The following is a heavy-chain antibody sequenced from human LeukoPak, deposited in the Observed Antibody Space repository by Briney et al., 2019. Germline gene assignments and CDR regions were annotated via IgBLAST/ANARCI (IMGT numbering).Heavy chain of an antibody. D-gene: IGHD5-18*01. Sequence: SGTLSLTCTVSGGSISSYYWSWIRQPPGKGLEWTGYIYYSGSTNYNPSLKSRVTISVDTSKNQFSLKLSSVTAADTAVYYCARLYSYGPGGAFDIWGQGTMVTVSS. CDR3: ARLYSYGPGGAFDI. CDR1: GGSISSYY. J-gene: IGHJ3*02. V-gene: IGHV4-59*01. CDR2: IYYSGST.